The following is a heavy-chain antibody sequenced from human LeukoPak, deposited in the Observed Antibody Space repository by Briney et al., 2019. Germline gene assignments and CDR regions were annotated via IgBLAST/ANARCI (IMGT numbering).Heavy chain of an antibody. J-gene: IGHJ3*02. V-gene: IGHV4-4*02. D-gene: IGHD1-26*01. CDR1: GGSISSSNW. Sequence: SGTLSLTCAVSGGSISSSNWWSWVRQPPGKGLEWIGEIYHSGSTNYNPSLKSRVTISVDKSKNQFSLKLSSVTAADTAVYYCARYSGSYPHDAFDIWGQGTMVTVSS. CDR2: IYHSGST. CDR3: ARYSGSYPHDAFDI.